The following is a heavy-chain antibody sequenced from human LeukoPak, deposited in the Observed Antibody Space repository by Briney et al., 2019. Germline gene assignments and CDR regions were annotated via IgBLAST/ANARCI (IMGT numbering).Heavy chain of an antibody. CDR1: GYTFTDYY. CDR2: INPNSGGT. D-gene: IGHD2-2*01. Sequence: GASVKVSCKGSGYTFTDYYIHWVRQAPGQGLEWMAWINPNSGGTDYAQNFRDRITLTRDTSISTAYMELSTLRSDDTAIYYCARANALYCSSTSCLFDYCGQGTLVTVSS. V-gene: IGHV1-2*02. CDR3: ARANALYCSSTSCLFDY. J-gene: IGHJ4*02.